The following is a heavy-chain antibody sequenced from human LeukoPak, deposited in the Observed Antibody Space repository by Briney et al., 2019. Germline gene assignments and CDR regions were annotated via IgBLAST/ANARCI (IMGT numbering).Heavy chain of an antibody. V-gene: IGHV3-9*01. J-gene: IGHJ4*02. CDR2: ISWNSGSI. Sequence: GGSLRLSCAASGFTFDDYAMHWVRQAPGKGLEWVSGISWNSGSIGYADSVKGRFTISRDNAKNSLYLQMNSLRAEDTALYYCAKGSGWYTGMNDYWGQGTLVTVSS. D-gene: IGHD6-19*01. CDR3: AKGSGWYTGMNDY. CDR1: GFTFDDYA.